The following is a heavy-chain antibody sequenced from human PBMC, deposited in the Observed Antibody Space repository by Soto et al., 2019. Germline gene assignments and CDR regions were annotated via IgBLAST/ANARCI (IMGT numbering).Heavy chain of an antibody. Sequence: QVQLQESGPGLVKPSETLSLTCTVSGGSISSGGYYWSWIRQHPGKGLEWIGYIYYSGSTYYNPSLKSRVTISLDTSKNQFSLKLSSVTAADTAVYYCARVYGYYYYYMDVWGKGTTVTVSS. V-gene: IGHV4-31*03. CDR2: IYYSGST. D-gene: IGHD4-17*01. CDR1: GGSISSGGYY. J-gene: IGHJ6*03. CDR3: ARVYGYYYYYMDV.